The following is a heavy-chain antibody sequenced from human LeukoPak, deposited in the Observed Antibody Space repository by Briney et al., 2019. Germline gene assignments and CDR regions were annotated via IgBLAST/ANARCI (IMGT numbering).Heavy chain of an antibody. CDR3: AGGMKSDSSGYYHLVFDY. CDR1: GGSISSSSYY. V-gene: IGHV4-39*07. Sequence: SETLSLTCTVSGGSISSSSYYWGWIRQPPGKGLEWIGSIYYSGSTYYSPSLKSRVTISVDTSKNQFSLKLSSVTAADTAVYYCAGGMKSDSSGYYHLVFDYWGQGTLVTVSS. J-gene: IGHJ4*02. D-gene: IGHD3-22*01. CDR2: IYYSGST.